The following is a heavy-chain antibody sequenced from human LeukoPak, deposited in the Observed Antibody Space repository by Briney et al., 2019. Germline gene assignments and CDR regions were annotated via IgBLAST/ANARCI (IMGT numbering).Heavy chain of an antibody. V-gene: IGHV3-23*01. J-gene: IGHJ4*02. CDR3: IKNPLTSYL. D-gene: IGHD2-2*01. CDR1: GFTFSSYA. CDR2: ISGSGGST. Sequence: GGSLRLSCAASGFTFSSYAMSWVRQAPGKGLEWVSGISGSGGSTYYADSVKGRFTISRDNSKNTLYLQMNSLRVEDTAVYYRIKNPLTSYLRGQGTLVTVSS.